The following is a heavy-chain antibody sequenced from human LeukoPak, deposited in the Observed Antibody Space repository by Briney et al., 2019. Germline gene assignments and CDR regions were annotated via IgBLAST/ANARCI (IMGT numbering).Heavy chain of an antibody. CDR2: IYTSGST. D-gene: IGHD2-2*02. CDR3: ARGVGYCSSTSCYNYFDY. CDR1: GGSISSYY. V-gene: IGHV4-4*07. Sequence: PSETLSLTCTVSGGSISSYYWSWIRQPAGKGLEWIGRIYTSGSTNYNPSLKSRVTMSVDTSKNQFSLKLSSVTAADTAVYYCARGVGYCSSTSCYNYFDYWGQGTLVTVSS. J-gene: IGHJ4*02.